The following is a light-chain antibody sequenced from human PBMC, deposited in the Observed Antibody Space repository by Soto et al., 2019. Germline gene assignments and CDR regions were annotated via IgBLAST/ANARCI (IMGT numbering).Light chain of an antibody. CDR2: EGS. V-gene: IGLV2-23*01. J-gene: IGLJ2*01. CDR3: CSYAGSSTYVV. Sequence: QSALTQPASVSGSPGQSITISCTGTSRDVGSYNLVSWYQQHPGKAPKLMIYEGSKRPSGVSHRFSGSKSGNTASLTISGLQADDEADYYCCSYAGSSTYVVFGGGTKLTVL. CDR1: SRDVGSYNL.